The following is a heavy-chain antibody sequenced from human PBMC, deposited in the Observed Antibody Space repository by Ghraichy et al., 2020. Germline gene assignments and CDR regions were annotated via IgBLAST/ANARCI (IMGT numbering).Heavy chain of an antibody. J-gene: IGHJ3*02. D-gene: IGHD1-26*01. V-gene: IGHV1-2*06. CDR1: GYTFTGYY. CDR2: INPNSGGT. CDR3: ARGWVGATPNAFDI. Sequence: ASVKVSCKASGYTFTGYYMHWVRQAPGQGLEWMGRINPNSGGTNYAQKFQGRVTMTRDTSISTAYMELSRLRSDDTAVYYCARGWVGATPNAFDIWGQGTMVTVSS.